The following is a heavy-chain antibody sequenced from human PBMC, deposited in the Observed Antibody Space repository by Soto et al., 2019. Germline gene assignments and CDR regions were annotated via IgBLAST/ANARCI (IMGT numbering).Heavy chain of an antibody. Sequence: QGQLVESGGGVIQPGKSLRLSCAASELTFRGYAMHWVRQAPGKGLEWVAVISYDGSRKYYADSVKGRFIISKDNSNNTLGLQMNSLRIEVTAMDFCARAQSIRAAPFDPWGHGTRVIVSS. CDR3: ARAQSIRAAPFDP. D-gene: IGHD2-21*01. CDR2: ISYDGSRK. V-gene: IGHV3-30-3*01. CDR1: ELTFRGYA. J-gene: IGHJ5*02.